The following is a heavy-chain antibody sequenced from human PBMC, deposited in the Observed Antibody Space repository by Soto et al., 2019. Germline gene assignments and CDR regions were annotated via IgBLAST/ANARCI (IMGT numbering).Heavy chain of an antibody. CDR1: SGSISSSNW. Sequence: QVQLQESGPGLVKPSGTLSLTCAVSSGSISSSNWWSWVRQPPGKGLEWIGEIYHSGSTNYNPSLKGRVTISVDKSKNQFSLKLSSVAAADTAVYYCASWSIVATIAAFDIWGQGTMVTVSS. J-gene: IGHJ3*02. D-gene: IGHD5-12*01. CDR2: IYHSGST. CDR3: ASWSIVATIAAFDI. V-gene: IGHV4-4*02.